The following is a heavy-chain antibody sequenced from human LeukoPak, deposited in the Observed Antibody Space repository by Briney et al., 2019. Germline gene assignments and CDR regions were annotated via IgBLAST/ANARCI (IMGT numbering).Heavy chain of an antibody. D-gene: IGHD7-27*01. CDR2: IYTSGST. Sequence: TLSLTCTVSGGSISSGSYYWSWIRQPAGKGLEWIGRIYTSGSTNYNPSLKSRFTISVDTSKNQFSLKLSSVAAADTAVYYCARDNWGTIDYWGQGTLVTVSS. J-gene: IGHJ4*02. V-gene: IGHV4-61*02. CDR3: ARDNWGTIDY. CDR1: GGSISSGSYY.